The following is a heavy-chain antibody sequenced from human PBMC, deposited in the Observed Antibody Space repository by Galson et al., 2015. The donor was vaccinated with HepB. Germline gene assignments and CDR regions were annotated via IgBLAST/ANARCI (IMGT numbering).Heavy chain of an antibody. CDR2: ISTYNGDT. D-gene: IGHD3-3*01. Sequence: SVKVSCKASGYTFPTYGISWVRQAPGQGLEWMGWISTYNGDTDYAQNLQGRVTMTTDTSTSTVYMELRSLRSEDTAVYYCARVAVGESYYDFWSGPLGYYYYGMDIWGQGTTVTVSS. CDR3: ARVAVGESYYDFWSGPLGYYYYGMDI. J-gene: IGHJ6*02. V-gene: IGHV1-18*01. CDR1: GYTFPTYG.